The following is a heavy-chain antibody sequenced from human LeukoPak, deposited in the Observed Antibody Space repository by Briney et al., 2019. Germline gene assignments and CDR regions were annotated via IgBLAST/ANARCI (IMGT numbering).Heavy chain of an antibody. CDR1: GGSISSYY. CDR2: IYYSGST. Sequence: SETLSLTCTVSGGSISSYYWGWIRQPPGKGLEWIGYIYYSGSTNYNPSLKSRVTISVDTSKNQFSLKLSSVTAADTAVYYCARLKTGTEGAFDNWGQGTMVTVSS. CDR3: ARLKTGTEGAFDN. D-gene: IGHD1-1*01. J-gene: IGHJ3*02. V-gene: IGHV4-59*08.